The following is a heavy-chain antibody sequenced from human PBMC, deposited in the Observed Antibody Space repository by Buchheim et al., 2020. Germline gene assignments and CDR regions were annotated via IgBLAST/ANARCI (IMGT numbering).Heavy chain of an antibody. V-gene: IGHV1-8*01. J-gene: IGHJ6*02. CDR1: GYTVTSYD. CDR2: MNPNSGNT. Sequence: QVQLVQSGAEVKTPGASVKVSCKASGYTVTSYDINWVRQATGRGLEWMGWMNPNSGNTGYAQKFQGRVTMTRNTSISTAYMELSSLRSEDTAVYYCARFNVRLRTLYYGMDVWGQGTT. D-gene: IGHD4-17*01. CDR3: ARFNVRLRTLYYGMDV.